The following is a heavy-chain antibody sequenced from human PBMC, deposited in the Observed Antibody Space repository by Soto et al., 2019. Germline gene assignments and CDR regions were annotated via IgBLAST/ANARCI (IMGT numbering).Heavy chain of an antibody. CDR1: GGSISSGGYY. D-gene: IGHD3-3*01. CDR2: IYYSGST. J-gene: IGHJ5*02. Sequence: QVQLQESGPGLVKPSQTLSLTCTVSGGSISSGGYYWSWIRQHPGKGLEWIGYIYYSGSTYYNPSLKSRVTISVDTSKNQFSLKLSSVTAADTAVYYCARAALLEWLSPDSVWFDPWGQGTLVTVSS. CDR3: ARAALLEWLSPDSVWFDP. V-gene: IGHV4-31*03.